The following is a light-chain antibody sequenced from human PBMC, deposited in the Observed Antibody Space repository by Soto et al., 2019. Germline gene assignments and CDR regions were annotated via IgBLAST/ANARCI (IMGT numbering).Light chain of an antibody. CDR1: QSVSSD. CDR2: GAS. J-gene: IGKJ1*01. Sequence: EIMTPQSPATLSVSPGERATLFCRASQSVSSDLAWYHQKPGQPPRLLISGASTRATGIPARFSGSGSGTEFTLTISSLQPEDFAVYYCQQYNNWPWTFGQGTKVDIK. CDR3: QQYNNWPWT. V-gene: IGKV3-15*01.